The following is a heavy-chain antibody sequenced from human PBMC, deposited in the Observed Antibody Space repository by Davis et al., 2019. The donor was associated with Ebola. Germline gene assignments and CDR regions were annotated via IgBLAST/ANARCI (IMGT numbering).Heavy chain of an antibody. V-gene: IGHV3-73*01. CDR1: GFTFSGSA. CDR2: IRSKANSYAT. J-gene: IGHJ6*02. CDR3: RQTSPHVGDV. Sequence: PGRSLRLSCPASGFTFSGSAMHWVRQASGKGLEWVGRIRSKANSYATAYAASVKGRLTISRDDSTNTAYLQMNSLKTEDTAVYYCRQTSPHVGDVWGQGTTVTVSS. D-gene: IGHD1/OR15-1a*01.